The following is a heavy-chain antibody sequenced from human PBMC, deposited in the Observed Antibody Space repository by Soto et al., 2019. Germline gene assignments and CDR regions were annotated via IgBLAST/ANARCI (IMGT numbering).Heavy chain of an antibody. Sequence: QVQLEQSGGEVKQPGSSVRVSCKTSVGTFSTYAINWVRQAPGQGLEWMGAIIPLCGTADYSQKFQGRDTLTADESTSTAYMVLSSLRFDDTAVSFCASPKGSYSSGYYYFDFWGQGTLVTVSS. CDR3: ASPKGSYSSGYYYFDF. V-gene: IGHV1-69*01. D-gene: IGHD6-19*01. CDR1: VGTFSTYA. CDR2: IIPLCGTA. J-gene: IGHJ4*02.